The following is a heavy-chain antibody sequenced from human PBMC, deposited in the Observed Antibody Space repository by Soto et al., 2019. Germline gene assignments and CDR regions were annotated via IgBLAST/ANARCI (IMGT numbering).Heavy chain of an antibody. V-gene: IGHV4-30-4*01. CDR2: IFYTGST. J-gene: IGHJ6*02. CDR1: GGTIYQGAYF. D-gene: IGHD4-17*01. CDR3: ARDLPLGDYAQVGMDV. Sequence: SQPMALACGISGGTIYQGAYFWSWIRQPPGKGLEWIGSIFYTGSTYYSPSLKSRASMSMDTSKNLFSLRLRSLTAADTAVYYCARDLPLGDYAQVGMDVWALGTTANVYS.